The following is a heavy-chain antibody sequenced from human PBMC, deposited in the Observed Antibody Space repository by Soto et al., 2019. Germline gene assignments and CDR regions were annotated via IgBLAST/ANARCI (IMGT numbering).Heavy chain of an antibody. CDR2: INAGNGNT. V-gene: IGHV1-3*01. J-gene: IGHJ6*02. CDR1: GYTFTSYA. CDR3: ATTHYCSGDYYYYGMDV. D-gene: IGHD2-15*01. Sequence: QVQLVQSGAEVKKPGASVKVSCKASGYTFTSYAMHWVRQAPGQRLEWMGWINAGNGNTKYSQKFQGRVTITRDTSASTAYTELSSLRSEDTAVYYCATTHYCSGDYYYYGMDVWGQGTTVTVSS.